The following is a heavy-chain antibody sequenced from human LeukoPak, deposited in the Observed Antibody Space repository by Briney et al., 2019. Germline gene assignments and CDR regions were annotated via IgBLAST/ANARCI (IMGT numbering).Heavy chain of an antibody. J-gene: IGHJ3*02. Sequence: PGGSLRLSCAASGFTFSNYSMNWVRQAPGKGLEWVSYISSSASTIYYVDSVKGRFTISRDNAKNSLYLQMNSLRAEDTAVYYCGGSSGYLNAFDIWGQGTMVTISS. CDR3: GGSSGYLNAFDI. CDR2: ISSSASTI. CDR1: GFTFSNYS. V-gene: IGHV3-48*04. D-gene: IGHD3-22*01.